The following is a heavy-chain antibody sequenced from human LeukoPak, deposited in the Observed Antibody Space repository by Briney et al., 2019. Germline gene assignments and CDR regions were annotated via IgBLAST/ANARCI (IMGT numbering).Heavy chain of an antibody. D-gene: IGHD3-16*02. CDR1: GGSVSSGGYS. CDR3: AREFKLSFDP. Sequence: PSETLSLTCTVSGGSVSSGGYSWSWIRQPPGKGLEWIGYIYHSGSTYYNPSLKSRVTISVDRSKNQFSLKLSSVTAADTAVYYCAREFKLSFDPWGQGTLVTVSP. J-gene: IGHJ5*02. V-gene: IGHV4-30-2*01. CDR2: IYHSGST.